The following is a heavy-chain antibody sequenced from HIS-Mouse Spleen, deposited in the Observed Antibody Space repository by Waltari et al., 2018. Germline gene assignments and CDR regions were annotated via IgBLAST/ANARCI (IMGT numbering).Heavy chain of an antibody. J-gene: IGHJ2*01. D-gene: IGHD6-13*01. CDR2: IYYSGST. CDR1: GGSISSSSYY. V-gene: IGHV4-39*07. Sequence: QLQLQESGPGLVKPSETLSLTCTVSGGSISSSSYYWGWIRQPPGKGLVGIGSIYYSGSTYYNPSLKSRVTISVDTSKNQVSLKLRSVTAADTAVYYCAREIPYSSSWYDWYFDLWGRGTLVTVSS. CDR3: AREIPYSSSWYDWYFDL.